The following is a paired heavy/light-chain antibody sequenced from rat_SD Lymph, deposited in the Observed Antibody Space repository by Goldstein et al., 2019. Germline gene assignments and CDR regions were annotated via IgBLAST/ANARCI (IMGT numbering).Heavy chain of an antibody. CDR3: TRTANFDY. J-gene: IGHJ2*01. Sequence: EVQILETGGGLVKPGGSLRLSCATSGFNFNDYFMNWVRQAPGKGLEWVAQIRNKNYNYTTYYAESLEGRVTISRDDSKSSVYLQVSSLRAEDTAIYYCTRTANFDYWGQGVMVTVSS. CDR2: IRNKNYNYTT. CDR1: GFNFNDYF. V-gene: IGHV6-22*01.
Light chain of an antibody. CDR1: QNIYRY. CDR3: LQHNSWPNT. V-gene: IGKV22S4*01. J-gene: IGKJ2-1*01. Sequence: DIQMTQSPSFLSASVGDRVTINCKASQNIYRYLNWFQQKLGEAPKLLIYNANSLQTGIPSRFSGSGSVTDFTLTISSLQPEDVATYFCLQHNSWPNTFGAGTKLELK. CDR2: NAN.